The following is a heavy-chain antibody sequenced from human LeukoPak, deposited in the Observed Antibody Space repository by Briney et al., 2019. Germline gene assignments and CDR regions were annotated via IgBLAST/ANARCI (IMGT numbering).Heavy chain of an antibody. CDR3: AKDGGLWVSAHWGDS. D-gene: IGHD7-27*01. J-gene: IGHJ4*02. Sequence: GGSLRPSCAASGFTFSSYTMSWVRQAPGKGLKWVSTITTGGPNTYYADSVKGRFTVSRDDSKNTLYLQMNSLRAEDTAVYYCAKDGGLWVSAHWGDSWGRGTLVTVSS. V-gene: IGHV3-23*01. CDR1: GFTFSSYT. CDR2: ITTGGPNT.